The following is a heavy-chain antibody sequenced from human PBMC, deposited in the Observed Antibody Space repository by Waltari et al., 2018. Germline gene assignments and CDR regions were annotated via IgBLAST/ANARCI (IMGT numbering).Heavy chain of an antibody. D-gene: IGHD3-9*01. Sequence: EVQLVESGGGLVQPGGSVRLSCAASAFTFSSYWMGWVGQAPGRVWEGVANIKQDGSEKYDGDSVKGRFTISRGNAKNSLYLQMNSLRAEDTAVYYWARDGYFDWLLRESGFDYWGQGTLVTVSS. CDR3: ARDGYFDWLLRESGFDY. CDR2: IKQDGSEK. CDR1: AFTFSSYW. V-gene: IGHV3-7*01. J-gene: IGHJ4*02.